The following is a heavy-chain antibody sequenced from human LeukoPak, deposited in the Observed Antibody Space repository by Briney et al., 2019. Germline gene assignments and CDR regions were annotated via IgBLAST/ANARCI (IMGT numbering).Heavy chain of an antibody. CDR1: GFTFSSYA. D-gene: IGHD3-3*01. Sequence: GGSLRLSCAASGFTFSSYAMHWVRQAPGKGLDRVAVISYDGSNKYYADSVKGRFTISRDNSKNTLYLQMNSLRAEDTAVYYCAREPILLTIFGVVTDYWGQGTLVTVSS. V-gene: IGHV3-30-3*01. CDR2: ISYDGSNK. J-gene: IGHJ4*02. CDR3: AREPILLTIFGVVTDY.